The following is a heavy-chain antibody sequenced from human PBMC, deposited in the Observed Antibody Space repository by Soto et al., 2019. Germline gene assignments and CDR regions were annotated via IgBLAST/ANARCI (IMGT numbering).Heavy chain of an antibody. J-gene: IGHJ4*02. D-gene: IGHD2-15*01. CDR3: ARDPASYYCSGGSCVTYFFDY. CDR2: INSDGSST. V-gene: IGHV3-74*01. Sequence: GGSLRLSCAASGFTFNNYWMHWVRQAPGKGLVWVARINSDGSSTNYADSVKGRFTISRDNAKNTLFLQMNSLRAEDTAVYYCARDPASYYCSGGSCVTYFFDYWGQGTQVTVSS. CDR1: GFTFNNYW.